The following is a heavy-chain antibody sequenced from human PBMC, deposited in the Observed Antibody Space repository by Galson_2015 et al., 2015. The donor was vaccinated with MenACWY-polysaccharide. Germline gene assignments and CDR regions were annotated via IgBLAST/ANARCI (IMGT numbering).Heavy chain of an antibody. CDR1: GFTFSSYA. CDR2: ISYDGSNK. V-gene: IGHV3-30-3*01. J-gene: IGHJ4*02. Sequence: SLRLSCAASGFTFSSYAMHWVRQAPGKGLEWVAVISYDGSNKYYADSVKGRFTISRDNSKNTLYLQMNSLRAEDTAVYCCARDAFREDSWFGELLTAPDYWGQGTLVTVSS. CDR3: ARDAFREDSWFGELLTAPDY. D-gene: IGHD3-10*01.